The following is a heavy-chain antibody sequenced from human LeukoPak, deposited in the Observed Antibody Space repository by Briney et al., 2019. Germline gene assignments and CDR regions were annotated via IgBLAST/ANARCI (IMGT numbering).Heavy chain of an antibody. CDR2: INHSGST. CDR3: ARAIRGDYGDILDY. D-gene: IGHD4-17*01. CDR1: GGSFSGYY. J-gene: IGHJ4*02. V-gene: IGHV4-34*01. Sequence: SETLSLTCAVYGGSFSGYYWSWIRQPPGKGLEWIGEINHSGSTNYNPSLKSRVTISVDRSKNQFSLKLSSVTAADTAVYYCARAIRGDYGDILDYWGQGTLVTVSS.